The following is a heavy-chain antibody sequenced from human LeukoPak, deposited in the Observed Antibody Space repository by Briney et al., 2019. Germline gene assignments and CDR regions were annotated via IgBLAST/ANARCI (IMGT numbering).Heavy chain of an antibody. Sequence: ASVKVSCKASGYTFTAYYIHWVRQAPGQGLEWMGWINPNSGGTNYAQRFQGRVTMTRDTSITTAYMELSRLRSDDTAVYYCSTEDKYCSGANCGKYWGQGTLVTVSS. J-gene: IGHJ4*02. V-gene: IGHV1-2*02. CDR2: INPNSGGT. D-gene: IGHD2-15*01. CDR1: GYTFTAYY. CDR3: STEDKYCSGANCGKY.